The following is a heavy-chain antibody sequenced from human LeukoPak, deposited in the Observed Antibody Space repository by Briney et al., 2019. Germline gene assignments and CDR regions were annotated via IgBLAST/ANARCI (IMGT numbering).Heavy chain of an antibody. Sequence: GESLKISCKGSGYSFTSYWISWVRQMPGKGLEWMGRIDPSDSYTNYSPSFQGRVTISADKSMSTAYLQWSSLKASDTAMYYCARREGSAWSIDYWGQGTLVTVSS. V-gene: IGHV5-10-1*04. CDR2: IDPSDSYT. D-gene: IGHD6-19*01. CDR1: GYSFTSYW. CDR3: ARREGSAWSIDY. J-gene: IGHJ4*02.